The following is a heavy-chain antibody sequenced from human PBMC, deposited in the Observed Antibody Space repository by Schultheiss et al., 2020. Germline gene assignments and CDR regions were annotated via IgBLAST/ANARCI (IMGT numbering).Heavy chain of an antibody. J-gene: IGHJ5*02. V-gene: IGHV3-23*01. D-gene: IGHD2-15*01. CDR1: GFPFTNYG. Sequence: GGSLRLSCAASGFPFTNYGLTWVRQAQGKGLEWVAGISGSGGSTYYAESVKGRFTVSRDNSKNMLYLQMNSLRAEDTAVYYCARERLAHCSGGSCYSRWFDPWGQGTLVTVSS. CDR2: ISGSGGST. CDR3: ARERLAHCSGGSCYSRWFDP.